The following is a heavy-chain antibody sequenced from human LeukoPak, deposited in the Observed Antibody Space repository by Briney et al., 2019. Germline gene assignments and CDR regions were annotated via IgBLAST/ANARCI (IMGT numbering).Heavy chain of an antibody. CDR2: INHSGST. Sequence: ETLSLTCAVYGGSFSGYYWSWIRQPPGKGLEWIGEINHSGSTNYNPSLKSRVTISVDTSKNQFSLKLSSVTAADTAVYYCARGLAANYYYYGMDVWGQGTTVTVSS. D-gene: IGHD6-19*01. V-gene: IGHV4-34*01. J-gene: IGHJ6*02. CDR3: ARGLAANYYYYGMDV. CDR1: GGSFSGYY.